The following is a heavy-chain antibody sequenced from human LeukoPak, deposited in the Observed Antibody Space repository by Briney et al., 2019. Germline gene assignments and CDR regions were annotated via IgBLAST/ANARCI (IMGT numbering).Heavy chain of an antibody. D-gene: IGHD6-6*01. CDR1: GFTFSDYS. J-gene: IGHJ4*02. Sequence: GGSLRLSCAASGFTFSDYSMNWVRQAPGKGLEWISYVGISSGNTKYAGSVKGRFTISGDKAKNSLYLQMNSLRVEDTAVYYCARDAEEIAARFDYWGQGTLVTVSS. V-gene: IGHV3-48*01. CDR2: VGISSGNT. CDR3: ARDAEEIAARFDY.